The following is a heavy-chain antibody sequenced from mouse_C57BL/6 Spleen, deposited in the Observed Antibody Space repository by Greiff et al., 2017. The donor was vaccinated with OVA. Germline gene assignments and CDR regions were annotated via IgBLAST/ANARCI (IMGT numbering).Heavy chain of an antibody. J-gene: IGHJ3*01. D-gene: IGHD1-1*01. Sequence: QVQLQQSGAELAKPGASVKLSCKASGYTFTSYWMHWVKQRPGQGLEWIGYINPSSGYTKYNQKFKDKATSTADKSSSTAYMQLSSLTYEDSAVYYCARPFYYYGSSSPFAYWGQGTLVTVSA. CDR2: INPSSGYT. CDR1: GYTFTSYW. CDR3: ARPFYYYGSSSPFAY. V-gene: IGHV1-7*01.